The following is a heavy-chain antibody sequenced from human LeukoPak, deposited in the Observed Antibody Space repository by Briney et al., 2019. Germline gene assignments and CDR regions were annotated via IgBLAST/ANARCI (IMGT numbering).Heavy chain of an antibody. J-gene: IGHJ4*02. D-gene: IGHD2-2*01. Sequence: SETLSLTCAVYGGSFSGYYWSWIRQPPGKGLEWIGSMYYSGNTYYNPSLKSRVTMSVDTPKNQFSLKLTSVTAADTAMFYCARQVSYSTSLLGYYFDYWGQGILVTVSS. CDR3: ARQVSYSTSLLGYYFDY. V-gene: IGHV4-34*01. CDR1: GGSFSGYY. CDR2: MYYSGNT.